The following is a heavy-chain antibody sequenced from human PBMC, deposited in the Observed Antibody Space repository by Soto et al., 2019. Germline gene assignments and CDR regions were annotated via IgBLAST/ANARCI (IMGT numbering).Heavy chain of an antibody. CDR2: ISGSGGST. J-gene: IGHJ6*02. CDR3: AKGYDLSGYSRMDV. CDR1: GFTFSSYA. D-gene: IGHD5-18*01. V-gene: IGHV3-23*01. Sequence: EAQLLESGGGLEQPGGSLRLSCTASGFTFSSYAINWVRQAPGKGLEWVSGISGSGGSTYYADSVKGRFTISRDNSKNTLYLQMNGLRAEDTAVYYCAKGYDLSGYSRMDVWGQGPTVTVSS.